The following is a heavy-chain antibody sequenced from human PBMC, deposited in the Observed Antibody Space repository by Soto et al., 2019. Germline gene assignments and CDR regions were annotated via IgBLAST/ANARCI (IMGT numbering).Heavy chain of an antibody. CDR1: GFSFSPYW. D-gene: IGHD3-3*01. CDR2: IKPDGSEN. V-gene: IGHV3-7*03. Sequence: GGSLRLSCAVSGFSFSPYWMSWVRQAPGKGLQWLGSIKPDGSENYYVESVKGRFTISIDNSKYSLYMQMNSPRGEDTAVYYCPRDEGPITIFGEAPSRYFDXMGRRHLVAASX. J-gene: IGHJ4*02. CDR3: PRDEGPITIFGEAPSRYFDX.